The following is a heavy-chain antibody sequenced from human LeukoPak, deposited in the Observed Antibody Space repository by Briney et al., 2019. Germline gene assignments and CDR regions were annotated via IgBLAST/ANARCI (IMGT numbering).Heavy chain of an antibody. J-gene: IGHJ4*02. V-gene: IGHV3-53*01. CDR2: IYSAGST. CDR1: GFTVSSNY. CDR3: ARSEYYYGSGSYYFFDY. Sequence: PGGSLRLSCAASGFTVSSNYMTWVRQAPGKGLEWVSVIYSAGSTYYADSVKGRFTISRDNPKNTLYLQRNSLRAEDTAVYYCARSEYYYGSGSYYFFDYWGQGTLVTVSS. D-gene: IGHD3-10*01.